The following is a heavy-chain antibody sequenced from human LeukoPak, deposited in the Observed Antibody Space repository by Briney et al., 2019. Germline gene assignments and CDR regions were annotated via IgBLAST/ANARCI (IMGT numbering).Heavy chain of an antibody. J-gene: IGHJ5*02. CDR1: GFTVGTNY. V-gene: IGHV3-66*01. Sequence: GGSLRLSCAASGFTVGTNYMSWVRQAPGKGLEWVSVIYSGGRTNYADSVKGRFTISRDNSKNTLYVQMNSLRAEDTAVYYCARVSFRWFDPWGQGTLVTVSS. CDR3: ARVSFRWFDP. CDR2: IYSGGRT.